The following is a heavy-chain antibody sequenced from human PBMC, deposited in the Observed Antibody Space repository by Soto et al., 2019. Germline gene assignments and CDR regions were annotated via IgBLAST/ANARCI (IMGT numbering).Heavy chain of an antibody. CDR2: IWYDGSNK. V-gene: IGHV3-33*01. CDR1: GFTFSSYG. CDR3: ARGPDILTGYYDDAFDI. D-gene: IGHD3-9*01. J-gene: IGHJ3*02. Sequence: GGSLRLSCAASGFTFSSYGMHWVRQAPGKGLEWVAVIWYDGSNKYYADSVKGRFTISRDNSKNTLYLQMNSLRAEDTAVYYCARGPDILTGYYDDAFDIWGQGTMVTVS.